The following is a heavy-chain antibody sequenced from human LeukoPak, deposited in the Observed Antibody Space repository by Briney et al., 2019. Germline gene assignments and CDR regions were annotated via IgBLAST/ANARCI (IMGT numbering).Heavy chain of an antibody. CDR2: IDPSDSYT. Sequence: GESLRISCKGSGYSFTSYWITWVRQMPGKGLEWMGRIDPSDSYTNYSPSFQGHVTISADKSISTAYLQWSSLRASHTAMYYCARRYCSSTSCLRSFDHWGQGTLVTVSS. D-gene: IGHD2-2*01. V-gene: IGHV5-10-1*01. CDR3: ARRYCSSTSCLRSFDH. CDR1: GYSFTSYW. J-gene: IGHJ4*02.